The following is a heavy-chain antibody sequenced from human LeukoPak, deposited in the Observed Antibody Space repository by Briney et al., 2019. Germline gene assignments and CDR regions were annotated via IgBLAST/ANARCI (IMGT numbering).Heavy chain of an antibody. CDR3: ARDRGEAYGEDYYYYGMDV. Sequence: GGSLRLSCAVSGFTFSSYSMNWVRQAPGKGLEWVSSISSSSSYIYYADSVKGRFTISRDNAKNSLYLQMNSLRAEDTAVYYCARDRGEAYGEDYYYYGMDVWGQGTTVTVSS. CDR1: GFTFSSYS. J-gene: IGHJ6*02. V-gene: IGHV3-21*01. CDR2: ISSSSSYI. D-gene: IGHD4-17*01.